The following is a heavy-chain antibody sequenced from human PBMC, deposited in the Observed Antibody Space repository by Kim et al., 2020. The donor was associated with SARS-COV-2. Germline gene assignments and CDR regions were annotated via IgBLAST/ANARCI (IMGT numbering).Heavy chain of an antibody. CDR3: ARDSRAVAGTVTFDY. J-gene: IGHJ4*02. CDR2: IYHSGST. CDR1: GGSISSSNW. Sequence: SETLSLTRAVSGGSISSSNWWSWVRQPPGKGLEWIGEIYHSGSTNYNPSLKSRVTISVDKSKNQFSLKLSSVTAADTAVYYCARDSRAVAGTVTFDYWGQGTLVTVSS. D-gene: IGHD6-19*01. V-gene: IGHV4-4*02.